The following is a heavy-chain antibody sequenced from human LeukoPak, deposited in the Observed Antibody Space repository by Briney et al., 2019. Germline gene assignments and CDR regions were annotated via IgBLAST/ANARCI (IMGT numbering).Heavy chain of an antibody. V-gene: IGHV3-30*04. Sequence: GGSLRLSCAASGFTFSSYAMHWVRQAPGKGLEWVAVISYDGSNKYYADSVKGRFTISRDNAKNSLYLQMNSLRAEDTALYFCARDATTEPGTVYMDVWGKGTTVTISS. D-gene: IGHD6-13*01. CDR2: ISYDGSNK. CDR3: ARDATTEPGTVYMDV. CDR1: GFTFSSYA. J-gene: IGHJ6*03.